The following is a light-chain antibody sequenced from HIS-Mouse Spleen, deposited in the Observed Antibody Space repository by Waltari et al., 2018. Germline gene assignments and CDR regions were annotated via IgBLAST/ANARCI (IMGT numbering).Light chain of an antibody. V-gene: IGKV1-8*01. J-gene: IGKJ2*01. Sequence: AIRMTQSPSSLSASTGDRVTITCRASQGISSYLAWYQQKPGKAPKLLISAASTLQSGVPSRFSGSGSGTDFTLTISCLQSEDFATYYCQQYYSYPRYTFGQGTKLEIK. CDR3: QQYYSYPRYT. CDR1: QGISSY. CDR2: AAS.